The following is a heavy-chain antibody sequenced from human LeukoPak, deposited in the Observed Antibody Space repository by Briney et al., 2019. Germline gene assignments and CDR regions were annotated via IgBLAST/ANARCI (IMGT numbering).Heavy chain of an antibody. D-gene: IGHD5-24*01. CDR1: GGSISSGDYY. CDR3: ARYSRERWPLFDY. J-gene: IGHJ4*02. CDR2: ISYSGST. Sequence: PSETLSLTCTVSGGSISSGDYYWSWIRQHPGKGLEWIGSISYSGSTYYKPSLKSRVTISVDTSQNQFSLKLSSVTAADTAVYYCARYSRERWPLFDYWGQGTLVTVSS. V-gene: IGHV4-31*03.